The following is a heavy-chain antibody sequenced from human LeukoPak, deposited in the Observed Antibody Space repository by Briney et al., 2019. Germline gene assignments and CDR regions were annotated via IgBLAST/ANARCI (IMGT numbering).Heavy chain of an antibody. V-gene: IGHV3-21*01. CDR3: AREGDPPGFYYYHHLDV. J-gene: IGHJ6*03. Sequence: GGSLRLSCAASGFDFSIYAIDWVRQAPGRGLEWVSSISSGSSFQNYADSVKGRFTISRDNAKNSVYLQMNRLRAEDTAVYFCAREGDPPGFYYYHHLDVWRKGTTVTVSS. D-gene: IGHD3-16*01. CDR1: GFDFSIYA. CDR2: ISSGSSFQ.